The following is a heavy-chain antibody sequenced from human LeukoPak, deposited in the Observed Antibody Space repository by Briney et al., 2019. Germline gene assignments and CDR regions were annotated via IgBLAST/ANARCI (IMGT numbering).Heavy chain of an antibody. D-gene: IGHD3-10*01. Sequence: GGSLRLSCAASGFTFSSYAMSWVRQAPGKGLEWVSAISGSGGSTYYADSVKGRFTISRDNSKNTLYLQMNSLRAKDTAVYYCAKSESGSYSGDFDYWGQGTLVTVSS. CDR3: AKSESGSYSGDFDY. CDR2: ISGSGGST. CDR1: GFTFSSYA. J-gene: IGHJ4*02. V-gene: IGHV3-23*01.